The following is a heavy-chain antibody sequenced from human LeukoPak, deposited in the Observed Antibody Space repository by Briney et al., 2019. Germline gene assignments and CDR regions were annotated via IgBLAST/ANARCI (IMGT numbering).Heavy chain of an antibody. Sequence: SETLSLTCTVSGGSISSSSYYWGWLRQPPGNGLEWIGSIYYSGSTYYNPSLKSRVTISVDTSKNQFSLKLTSVTAADTAVYYCARPTFASYSSGYHYWGQGTLVTVSS. CDR2: IYYSGST. CDR3: ARPTFASYSSGYHY. CDR1: GGSISSSSYY. V-gene: IGHV4-39*01. D-gene: IGHD3-22*01. J-gene: IGHJ4*02.